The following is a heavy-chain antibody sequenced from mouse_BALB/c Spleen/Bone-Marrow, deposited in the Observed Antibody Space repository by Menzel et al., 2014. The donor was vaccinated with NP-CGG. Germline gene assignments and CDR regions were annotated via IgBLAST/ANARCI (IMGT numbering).Heavy chain of an antibody. D-gene: IGHD1-1*01. Sequence: VQLQQSGPGLVKSSQPLSLTCTVTGYSITSDYAWNWIRQFPGNKLEWMGYISYSGGTSYNPSLKSRISLTRDTSKNQFFLQLNSVTTEDTATYYCSRYYFGGGYNYALDYWGQGTSVTVSP. CDR2: ISYSGGT. CDR3: SRYYFGGGYNYALDY. V-gene: IGHV3-2*02. CDR1: GYSITSDYA. J-gene: IGHJ4*01.